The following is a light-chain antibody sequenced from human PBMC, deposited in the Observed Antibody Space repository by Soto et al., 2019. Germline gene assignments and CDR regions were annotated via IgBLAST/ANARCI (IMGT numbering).Light chain of an antibody. J-gene: IGKJ5*01. Sequence: VLTQSTGTLTLSRGYRAPLSXRASHSVTRSYLAWCQQEPGXAPRLXXGGXASRATGSPDRLSGSGSATDFSLTISSLQPEDFANYYFQQAKSVPSTFGQGTRLEIK. CDR1: HSVTRSY. V-gene: IGKV3-20*01. CDR2: GXA. CDR3: QQAKSVPST.